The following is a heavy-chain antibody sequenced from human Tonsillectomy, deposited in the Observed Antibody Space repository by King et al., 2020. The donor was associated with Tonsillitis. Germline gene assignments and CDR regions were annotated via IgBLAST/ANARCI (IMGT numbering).Heavy chain of an antibody. J-gene: IGHJ3*02. V-gene: IGHV3-33*01. D-gene: IGHD3-3*01. CDR2: IWHDGSRN. CDR3: AGDGGDFWSGYPDAFDI. CDR1: GFPFSHYG. Sequence: HVQLVESGGGVVQPGRSLRLSCAASGFPFSHYGMHWVRQAPGKGLDWVAVIWHDGSRNYYGDSVKGRFTISRDKSKNTLYLQMTSLRAEDTAVYYCAGDGGDFWSGYPDAFDIWGQGTMVTVSS.